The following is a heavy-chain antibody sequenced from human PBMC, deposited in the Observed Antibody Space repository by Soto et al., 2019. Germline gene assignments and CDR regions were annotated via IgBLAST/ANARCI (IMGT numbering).Heavy chain of an antibody. CDR2: ISWNSGSI. V-gene: IGHV3-9*01. CDR3: XXXXXXXXXXXXGNWFDP. Sequence: EVQLVESGGGLVQPGRSLRLSCAASGFTFDDYAMHWVRQAPGKGXXXXXGISWNSGSIGYADSVKGRFTISRDNAKXSLXXXMXXXXXXXXXXXXXXXXXXXXXXXXXGNWFDPWGQGTLVTVSS. J-gene: IGHJ5*02. CDR1: GFTFDDYA.